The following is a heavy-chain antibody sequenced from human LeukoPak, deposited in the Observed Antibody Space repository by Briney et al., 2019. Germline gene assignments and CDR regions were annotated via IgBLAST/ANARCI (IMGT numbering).Heavy chain of an antibody. Sequence: GGSLRLSCAASGFTFSSYDMHWVRQATGKGLVWVSAIGTAGDTYYPGSVKGRFTISRENAKNSLYLQMNSLRAGDTAVYYCARGWPGIAVAGPSWVWGQGTTVTVSS. CDR2: IGTAGDT. D-gene: IGHD6-19*01. CDR3: ARGWPGIAVAGPSWV. V-gene: IGHV3-13*01. CDR1: GFTFSSYD. J-gene: IGHJ6*02.